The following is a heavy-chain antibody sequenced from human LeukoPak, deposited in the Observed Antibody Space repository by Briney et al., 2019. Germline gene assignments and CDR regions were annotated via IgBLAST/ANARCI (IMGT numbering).Heavy chain of an antibody. CDR3: TTDCSSTSCHN. Sequence: PGRSLRLSCAASGFTFSSYGMHWVCQAPGKGLEWVGRIKSKTDGGTTDYAAPVKGRFTISRDDSKNTLYLQMNSLKTEDTAVYYCTTDCSSTSCHNWGQGTLVTVSS. V-gene: IGHV3-15*01. CDR2: IKSKTDGGTT. D-gene: IGHD2-2*02. J-gene: IGHJ4*02. CDR1: GFTFSSYG.